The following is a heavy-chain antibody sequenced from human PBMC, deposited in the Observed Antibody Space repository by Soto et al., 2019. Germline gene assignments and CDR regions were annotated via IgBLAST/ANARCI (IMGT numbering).Heavy chain of an antibody. Sequence: EVPLVESGGGLVKPGGSLRLSCAASGFSFTNAYMSWVRQAPGKGLEWVGRIKSKTDGGTIDYAAPVKGRFTLSRDDSKSTLHLQMNSLKAEDTAVYYCATDQGIAVAEGPFDYWGQGTLVTVSS. CDR1: GFSFTNAY. CDR3: ATDQGIAVAEGPFDY. J-gene: IGHJ4*02. V-gene: IGHV3-15*01. D-gene: IGHD6-19*01. CDR2: IKSKTDGGTI.